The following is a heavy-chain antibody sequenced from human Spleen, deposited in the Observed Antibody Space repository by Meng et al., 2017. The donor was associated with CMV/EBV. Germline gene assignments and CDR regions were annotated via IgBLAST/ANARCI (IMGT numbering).Heavy chain of an antibody. J-gene: IGHJ5*02. D-gene: IGHD2-2*02. CDR1: SYA. CDR2: IIPILGTA. CDR3: AREGIRYCSSTSCYTRGWFDP. Sequence: SYAISWVQQAHGQGLEWMGRIIPILGTANYAQKFQGRVTITTDESTSTAYMELSSLRFEDTAVYYCAREGIRYCSSTSCYTRGWFDPWGQGTLVTVSS. V-gene: IGHV1-69*11.